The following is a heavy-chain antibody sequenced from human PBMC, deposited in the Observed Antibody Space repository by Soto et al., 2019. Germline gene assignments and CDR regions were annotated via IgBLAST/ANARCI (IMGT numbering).Heavy chain of an antibody. CDR1: GFTVSTNY. V-gene: IGHV3-66*01. CDR3: ARMESAYFSDY. J-gene: IGHJ4*02. Sequence: GGSLRLSCAASGFTVSTNYMSWVRQAPGKGLEWVSIIYSGGATYYGDSVKDRFTISRDTSKNTLYLRMNSLRAEDTAVYYCARMESAYFSDYWGKGTLVTVSS. CDR2: IYSGGAT. D-gene: IGHD1-1*01.